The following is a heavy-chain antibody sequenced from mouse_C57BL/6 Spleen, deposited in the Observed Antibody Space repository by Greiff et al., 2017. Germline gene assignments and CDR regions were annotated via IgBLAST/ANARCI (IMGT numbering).Heavy chain of an antibody. V-gene: IGHV1-64*01. CDR1: GYTFTSYW. J-gene: IGHJ3*01. D-gene: IGHD1-1*01. CDR2: IHPNRGST. Sequence: QVQLQQPGAELVKPGASVKLSCKASGYTFTSYWMHWVKQRPGQGLEWIGMIHPNRGSTNYNEKFKSKATLTVDKYYSTAYMQLSRLTSEESEVYYCEREENYGSSAAWFAYWGQGTLVTVAA. CDR3: EREENYGSSAAWFAY.